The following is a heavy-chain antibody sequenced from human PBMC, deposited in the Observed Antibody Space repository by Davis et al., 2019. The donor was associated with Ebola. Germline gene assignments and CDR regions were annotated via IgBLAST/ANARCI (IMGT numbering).Heavy chain of an antibody. J-gene: IGHJ6*04. Sequence: ASVKVSCKASGYSFNSYDINWVRQATGQGPEWMGWMTPSSGNTGYAQKFQGRVTMTRDTSISTAFMELSSLGSDDTAVYYCARDLATSSGAHFFYFGMDVWGEGTSVAVSS. CDR1: GYSFNSYD. V-gene: IGHV1-8*01. CDR2: MTPSSGNT. D-gene: IGHD3-10*01. CDR3: ARDLATSSGAHFFYFGMDV.